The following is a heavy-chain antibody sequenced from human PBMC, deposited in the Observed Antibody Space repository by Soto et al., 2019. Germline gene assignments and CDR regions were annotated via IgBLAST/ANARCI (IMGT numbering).Heavy chain of an antibody. V-gene: IGHV1-69*01. CDR2: IIPIFGTA. Sequence: QVQLVQSGAEVKKPGSSVKVSCKASGGTFSSYAISWVRQAPGQGLEWMGGIIPIFGTANYAQKFQGRVTITADESTSTAYMERSSLRSEDTAVYYCARAGGNYYDSSGYYLGTNWFDPWGQGTLVTVSS. CDR3: ARAGGNYYDSSGYYLGTNWFDP. J-gene: IGHJ5*02. CDR1: GGTFSSYA. D-gene: IGHD3-22*01.